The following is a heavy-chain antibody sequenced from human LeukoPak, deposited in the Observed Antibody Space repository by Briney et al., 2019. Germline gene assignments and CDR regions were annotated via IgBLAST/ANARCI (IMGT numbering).Heavy chain of an antibody. CDR3: AKVAVSTAGTWWFDT. Sequence: GGSLRLSCAASGFTFSSYAMGWVRQAPGKGLEWVSYIGGSGGSTFYAVSVKGRITISRDNSRNTMFLQMNSLRADDTAVYYCAKVAVSTAGTWWFDTWGQGTLVTVSS. V-gene: IGHV3-23*01. J-gene: IGHJ5*02. CDR2: IGGSGGST. CDR1: GFTFSSYA. D-gene: IGHD6-13*01.